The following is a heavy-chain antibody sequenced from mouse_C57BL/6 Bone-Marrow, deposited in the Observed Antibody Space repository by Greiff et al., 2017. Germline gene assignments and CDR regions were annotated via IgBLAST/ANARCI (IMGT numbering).Heavy chain of an antibody. D-gene: IGHD2-3*01. CDR3: ARGGWLHFAY. V-gene: IGHV1-64*01. CDR1: GYTFTSYW. J-gene: IGHJ3*01. CDR2: IHPNSGST. Sequence: QVQLQQPGAELVKPGASVKLSCKASGYTFTSYWMHWVKQRPGQGLEWIGMIHPNSGSTNYNQKFKNKATLTVDKSSSTAYLQLINLTSEASAVSICARGGWLHFAYWGQGTLVTVSA.